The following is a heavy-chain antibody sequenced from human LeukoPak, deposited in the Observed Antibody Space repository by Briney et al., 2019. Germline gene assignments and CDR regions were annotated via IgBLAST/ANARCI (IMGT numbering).Heavy chain of an antibody. V-gene: IGHV1-24*01. D-gene: IGHD2-2*01. CDR2: FDPEDGET. CDR3: ATANLHCSSTSCSKGGFDY. CDR1: GYTLTELS. J-gene: IGHJ4*02. Sequence: GASVKVSCKVSGYTLTELSMHWVRQAPGKGLEWMGGFDPEDGETIYAQKFQGRVTMTEDTSTDTAYMELSSLRSEDTAVYYCATANLHCSSTSCSKGGFDYWGQGTLVTVSS.